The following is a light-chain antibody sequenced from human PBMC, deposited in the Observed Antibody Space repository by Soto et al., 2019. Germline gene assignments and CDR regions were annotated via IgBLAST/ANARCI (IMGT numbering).Light chain of an antibody. Sequence: EIVMTQSPATMSVSPGERATLSCTASQSVRSNLAWYHQKPGQAPRLLIYGASTRATGIPARFSGSGSGTEFTLTVSSPQSEDFAVYYCQQYNNWPPITFGQGTRLEIK. V-gene: IGKV3-15*01. J-gene: IGKJ5*01. CDR1: QSVRSN. CDR2: GAS. CDR3: QQYNNWPPIT.